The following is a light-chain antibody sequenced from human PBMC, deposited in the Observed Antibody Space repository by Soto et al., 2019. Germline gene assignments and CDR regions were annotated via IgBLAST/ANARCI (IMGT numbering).Light chain of an antibody. CDR2: DVS. CDR3: SSYTSSSTLVV. CDR1: SSDVGGYNY. J-gene: IGLJ2*01. V-gene: IGLV2-14*03. Sequence: QSALTQPASVSGSPGQSITISCTGTSSDVGGYNYVSWYQQHPGKAPKVMIYDVSYRPSGVSNRFSGSKSGNTASLTISGLQVEDEADYYCSSYTSSSTLVVFGGGTKLTV.